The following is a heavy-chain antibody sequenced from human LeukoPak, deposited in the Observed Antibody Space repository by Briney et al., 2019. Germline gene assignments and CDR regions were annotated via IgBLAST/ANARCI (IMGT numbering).Heavy chain of an antibody. CDR1: GYTFSDFS. V-gene: IGHV3-21*01. J-gene: IGHJ4*02. CDR2: ISARSNYR. CDR3: VRLRRNSDRSGYYYYYDY. Sequence: PGGSLRLSCAASGYTFSDFSVTWVRQAPGKGLEWVSSISARSNYRYYADSVRGRFTISRDDARDSLFLQMDSLRAEDTAVYFCVRLRRNSDRSGYYYYYDYWGQGTLVTVSS. D-gene: IGHD3-22*01.